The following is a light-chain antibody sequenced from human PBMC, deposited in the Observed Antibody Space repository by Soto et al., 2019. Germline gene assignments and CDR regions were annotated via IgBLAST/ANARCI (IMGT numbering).Light chain of an antibody. CDR1: QSVSSSY. Sequence: EIVLTQCPGTLSLSPGERATLSCRASQSVSSSYLAWYQQKPGQAPRLLIYAASSRATGIPDRFSGSGSGTEFTLTISSLEPEDFAVYYCQQRSNWPAVTFGQGTRLEIK. V-gene: IGKV3D-20*02. J-gene: IGKJ5*01. CDR2: AAS. CDR3: QQRSNWPAVT.